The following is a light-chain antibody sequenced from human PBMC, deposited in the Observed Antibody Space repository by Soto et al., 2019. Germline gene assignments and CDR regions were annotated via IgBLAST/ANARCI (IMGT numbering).Light chain of an antibody. CDR1: QSVSSSY. J-gene: IGKJ5*01. CDR3: QQYGSTPIT. Sequence: IVLTQSPGTLSLSPGERATLSCRASQSVSSSYLGWYQQRPGQAPRLLIYDASSRATGIPDRFRGSGSGTDFTLTISRLEPEDFAVYYCQQYGSTPITFVQGTRLEIK. CDR2: DAS. V-gene: IGKV3-20*01.